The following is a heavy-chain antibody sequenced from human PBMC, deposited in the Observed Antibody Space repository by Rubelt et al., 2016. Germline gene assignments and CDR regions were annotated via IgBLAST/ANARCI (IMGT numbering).Heavy chain of an antibody. Sequence: EVQLVEAGGGLVQPGGSLRLSCSASGFTFRNYSMHWVRQVPGKGLVWVSRINRDGSSIDYADSVKGRFTVSRDNAKNMVYLQMNSLRVDDTAVYYCARPTLMAYEWGQGTLVTVSS. CDR3: ARPTLMAYE. CDR1: GFTFRNYS. V-gene: IGHV3-74*01. D-gene: IGHD5-24*01. J-gene: IGHJ4*02. CDR2: INRDGSSI.